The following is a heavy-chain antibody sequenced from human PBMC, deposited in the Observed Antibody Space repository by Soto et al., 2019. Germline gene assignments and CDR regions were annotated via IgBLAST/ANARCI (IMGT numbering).Heavy chain of an antibody. CDR2: IIPIFGTA. CDR3: ARDRGYSGYDPGESGWFDP. V-gene: IGHV1-69*05. CDR1: GGTFSSYA. D-gene: IGHD5-12*01. Sequence: QVQLVQSGAEVKKPGSSVKVSCKASGGTFSSYAISWVRQAPGQGLEWMGGIIPIFGTANYAQKFKGRVTITPDESTRTAYRELGSLRSEDTAVFYCARDRGYSGYDPGESGWFDPWGQGTLVTVSS. J-gene: IGHJ5*02.